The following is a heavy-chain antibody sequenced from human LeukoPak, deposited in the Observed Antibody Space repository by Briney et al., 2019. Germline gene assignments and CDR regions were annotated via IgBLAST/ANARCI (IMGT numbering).Heavy chain of an antibody. Sequence: GGSLRLSCAASGSTFSSHSMNWVRQAPGKGLEWVSSIGGGGSNTYYADSLKGRFTISRDNAKNSLYLQMNSLRAEDTAVYYCARESGSAWYEAFDIWGQGTMVTVSS. J-gene: IGHJ3*02. CDR2: IGGGGSNT. CDR1: GSTFSSHS. D-gene: IGHD6-19*01. CDR3: ARESGSAWYEAFDI. V-gene: IGHV3-21*01.